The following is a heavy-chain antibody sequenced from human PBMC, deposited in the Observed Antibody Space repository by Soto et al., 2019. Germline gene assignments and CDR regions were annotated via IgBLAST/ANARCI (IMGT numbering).Heavy chain of an antibody. Sequence: EVQLLESGGGLVQPGGSLRLSCAASGFTFSSYAMSWVRQAPGKGLEWVSAISGGHTTYYADSVKGRFTISRDNSKNTLYLQMNSLRAEDTALYYCAKDYESESYSGKYAIDSWGQGTLVSVST. CDR3: AKDYESESYSGKYAIDS. J-gene: IGHJ5*01. CDR1: GFTFSSYA. D-gene: IGHD1-26*01. V-gene: IGHV3-23*01. CDR2: ISGGHTT.